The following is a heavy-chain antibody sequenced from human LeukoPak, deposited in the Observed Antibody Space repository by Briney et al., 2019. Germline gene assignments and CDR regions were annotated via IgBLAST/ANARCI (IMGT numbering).Heavy chain of an antibody. CDR2: ISGSSRHK. Sequence: GGSLRLSCAASGFTFSSYTMNWVRQAPGKGLEWVSSISGSSRHKYYADSVKGRFTISRDNAKNSLYLQMNSLRAEDTAVYYCTRTANFAAGYYIDYWGQGTLVTVSS. V-gene: IGHV3-21*01. D-gene: IGHD6-13*01. CDR1: GFTFSSYT. J-gene: IGHJ4*02. CDR3: TRTANFAAGYYIDY.